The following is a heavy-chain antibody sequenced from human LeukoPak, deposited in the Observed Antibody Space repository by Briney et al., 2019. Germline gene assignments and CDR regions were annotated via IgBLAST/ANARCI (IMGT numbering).Heavy chain of an antibody. Sequence: GGSLRLSCEASGFSFSDYYMCWIRQAPGKGLEWVSHISTSAGFIYYADSVKGRFTISRDNAKNSLYLDMNSLRAEDTAVYYCARRYRNAFDFWGQGTMVTVSS. J-gene: IGHJ3*01. V-gene: IGHV3-11*01. CDR1: GFSFSDYY. CDR3: ARRYRNAFDF. D-gene: IGHD1-14*01. CDR2: ISTSAGFI.